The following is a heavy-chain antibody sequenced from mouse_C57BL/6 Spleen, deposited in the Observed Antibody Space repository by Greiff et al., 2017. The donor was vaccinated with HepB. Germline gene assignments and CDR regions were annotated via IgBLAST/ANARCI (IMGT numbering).Heavy chain of an antibody. V-gene: IGHV3-6*01. D-gene: IGHD1-1*01. J-gene: IGHJ2*01. Sequence: EVKLMESGPGLVKPSQSLSLTCSVTGYSITSGYYWNWIRQFPGNKLEWMGYISYDGSNNYNPSLKNRISITRDTSKNQFFLKLNSVTTEDTATYYCALYGSSFDYWGQGTTLTVSS. CDR1: GYSITSGYY. CDR3: ALYGSSFDY. CDR2: ISYDGSN.